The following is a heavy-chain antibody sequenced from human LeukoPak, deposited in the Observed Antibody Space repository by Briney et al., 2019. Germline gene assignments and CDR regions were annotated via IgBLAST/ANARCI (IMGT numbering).Heavy chain of an antibody. Sequence: ASVKVSCKASGYTFTGYYMHWVRQAPGQGLEWMGWINPNSGGTNYAQKFQGRVTMTRDTSISTAYMELSRLRSDDTAVYYCARDSPPNGYCSSTSCYIYWFDPWGQGTLVTVSS. V-gene: IGHV1-2*02. D-gene: IGHD2-2*02. J-gene: IGHJ5*02. CDR3: ARDSPPNGYCSSTSCYIYWFDP. CDR1: GYTFTGYY. CDR2: INPNSGGT.